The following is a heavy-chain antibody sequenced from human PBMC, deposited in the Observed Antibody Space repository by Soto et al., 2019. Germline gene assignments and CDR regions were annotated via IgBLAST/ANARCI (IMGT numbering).Heavy chain of an antibody. Sequence: SVKVSCKASGGTFSSYAMSWVRQAPGQGLEWMGGIIPIFGTANYAQKFQGRVTITADESTSTAYMELSSLRSEDTAVYYCARGTPFGVVIIQYWFDPWGQGTLVTVSS. CDR2: IIPIFGTA. CDR1: GGTFSSYA. J-gene: IGHJ5*02. V-gene: IGHV1-69*13. CDR3: ARGTPFGVVIIQYWFDP. D-gene: IGHD3-3*01.